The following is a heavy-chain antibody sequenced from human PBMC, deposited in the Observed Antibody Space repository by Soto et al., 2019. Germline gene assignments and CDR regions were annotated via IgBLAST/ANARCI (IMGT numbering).Heavy chain of an antibody. D-gene: IGHD6-6*01. CDR2: INPSGST. CDR3: ARGLYSSSSYFDY. V-gene: IGHV4-34*01. Sequence: SETLSLTCAVYGGSFSAYYWSWIRQPPWKGLEWIGEINPSGSTNYNPSLKSRVTISVDTSKNQFSLKLSSVTAAETAVYYCARGLYSSSSYFDYWGQGTLVTVTS. CDR1: GGSFSAYY. J-gene: IGHJ4*02.